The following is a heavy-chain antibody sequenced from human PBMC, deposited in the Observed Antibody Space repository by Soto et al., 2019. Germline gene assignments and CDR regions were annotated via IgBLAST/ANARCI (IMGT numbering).Heavy chain of an antibody. Sequence: VASVKVSCKVSGYTLTELSMHWVRQAPGKGLEWMGGFDPEDGETIYAQKFQGRVTMTEDTSTDTAYMELSSLRSEDTAVYYCATGYCSGGSCYSSWFDPWGQGTLVTVS. CDR2: FDPEDGET. CDR1: GYTLTELS. J-gene: IGHJ5*02. D-gene: IGHD2-15*01. CDR3: ATGYCSGGSCYSSWFDP. V-gene: IGHV1-24*01.